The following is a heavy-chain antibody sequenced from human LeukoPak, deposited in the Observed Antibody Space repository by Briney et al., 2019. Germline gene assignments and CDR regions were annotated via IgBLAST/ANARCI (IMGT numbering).Heavy chain of an antibody. CDR1: GFTFSSYA. CDR2: ISYDGSNK. J-gene: IGHJ3*02. V-gene: IGHV3-30*04. CDR3: ARDHDSGDSDAFDI. D-gene: IGHD4-17*01. Sequence: GRSLRLSCAASGFTFSSYAMHWVRQAPGKGLEWVAVISYDGSNKYYADSVKGRFTISRDNSKNTLYLQMNSLRAEDTAVYYCARDHDSGDSDAFDIWGQGTMVTVSS.